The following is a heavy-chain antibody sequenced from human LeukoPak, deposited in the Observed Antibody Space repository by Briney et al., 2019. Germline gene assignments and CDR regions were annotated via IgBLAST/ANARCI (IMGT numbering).Heavy chain of an antibody. J-gene: IGHJ4*02. CDR2: INHSGST. CDR3: ARGLRRYSSGWYTFYFDY. Sequence: PSETLSLTCAVYGGSFSGYYWSWIRQPPGKGLEWIGEINHSGSTNYNPSLKSRVTISVDTSKNQFSLKLSSVTAADTAVYYCARGLRRYSSGWYTFYFDYWGQGTLVTVSS. D-gene: IGHD6-19*01. CDR1: GGSFSGYY. V-gene: IGHV4-34*01.